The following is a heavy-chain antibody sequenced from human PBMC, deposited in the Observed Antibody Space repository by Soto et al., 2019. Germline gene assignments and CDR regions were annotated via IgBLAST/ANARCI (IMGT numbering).Heavy chain of an antibody. CDR1: GFTFSHYA. V-gene: IGHV3-23*01. CDR2: ISGSGDST. CDR3: ARSYGVWVTMVRNWLDP. Sequence: EVPLLQSGGGFVQPGGSLRLSCTASGFTFSHYAMSWVRQAPGKGLEWVSGISGSGDSTYYADSVKGRFTISRDNSNNTQYLQMDSLRAEDTAIYYCARSYGVWVTMVRNWLDPWGQGTLVTVSS. D-gene: IGHD3-10*01. J-gene: IGHJ5*02.